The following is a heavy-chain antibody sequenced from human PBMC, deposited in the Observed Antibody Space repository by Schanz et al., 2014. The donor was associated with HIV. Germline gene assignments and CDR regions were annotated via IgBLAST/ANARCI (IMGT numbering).Heavy chain of an antibody. CDR2: ISNDGSNK. CDR3: ARDNRGDYYLDS. CDR1: GFTFNSYA. J-gene: IGHJ1*01. V-gene: IGHV3-30-3*01. D-gene: IGHD4-17*01. Sequence: QVQLVESGGGVVQPGRSLRLSCAASGFTFNSYAMHWVRQAPGKGLEWVTVISNDGSNKYYTDSVKGRFTISRDNSKNTVYLQMNSLRPEDTAVYYCARDNRGDYYLDSWGQGTLVTVSS.